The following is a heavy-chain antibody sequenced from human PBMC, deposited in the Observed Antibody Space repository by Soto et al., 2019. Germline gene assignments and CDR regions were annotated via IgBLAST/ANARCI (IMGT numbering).Heavy chain of an antibody. CDR3: ARDLNTYYDFWSGYYDY. D-gene: IGHD3-3*01. Sequence: EVQLVESGGGLVKPGGSLRLSCAASGFTFSSYSMNWVRQAPGKGLEWVSSISSSSSYIYYADSVKGRFTISRDNAKNSLYMQMTSLRAEDTAVYYCARDLNTYYDFWSGYYDYRGQGTLVTVSS. CDR1: GFTFSSYS. V-gene: IGHV3-21*01. J-gene: IGHJ4*02. CDR2: ISSSSSYI.